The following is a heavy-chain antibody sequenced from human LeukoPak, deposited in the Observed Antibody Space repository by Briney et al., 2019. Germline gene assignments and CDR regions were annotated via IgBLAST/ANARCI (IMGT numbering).Heavy chain of an antibody. J-gene: IGHJ3*02. V-gene: IGHV4-34*01. D-gene: IGHD4-17*01. CDR1: GGSFSGYY. Sequence: SETLSLTCAVYGGSFSGYYWSWIRQPPGKGLEWIGYIYHSGSTYYNPSLKSRVTISVDRSKNQFSLKLSSVTAADTAVYYCARDSYGDPKGAFDIWGQGTMVTVSS. CDR3: ARDSYGDPKGAFDI. CDR2: IYHSGST.